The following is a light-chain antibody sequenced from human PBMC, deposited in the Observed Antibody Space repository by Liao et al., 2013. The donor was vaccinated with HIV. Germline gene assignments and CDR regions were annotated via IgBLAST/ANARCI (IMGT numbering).Light chain of an antibody. CDR2: QNT. Sequence: SYELTQPPSVSVSPGQTGTITCSGGSLGDKSVSWYQQRPGQSPVLVIYQNTKRPSGIPERFSGSSSGTTVTLTISGVQAEDEADYYCQSADSSGTYPHVVFGGGTKLTVL. J-gene: IGLJ2*01. CDR3: QSADSSGTYPHVV. CDR1: SLGDKS. V-gene: IGLV3-25*03.